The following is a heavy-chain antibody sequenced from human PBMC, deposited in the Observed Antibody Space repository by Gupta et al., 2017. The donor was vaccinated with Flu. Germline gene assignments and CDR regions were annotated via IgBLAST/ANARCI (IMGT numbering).Heavy chain of an antibody. D-gene: IGHD1-1*01. V-gene: IGHV3-9*01. CDR3: AKGQGNRYYYYTMDV. CDR1: GFIFDDYA. J-gene: IGHJ6*02. Sequence: EVQLVESGGGLVQPGRSLRLSCAASGFIFDDYAMHWVRQAPGMGLEWVSGISWNSGSIGYADSVKGRFTISRDNAKNSLYLQMNSLRAEDTALYYCAKGQGNRYYYYTMDVWGQGTTVTVSS. CDR2: ISWNSGSI.